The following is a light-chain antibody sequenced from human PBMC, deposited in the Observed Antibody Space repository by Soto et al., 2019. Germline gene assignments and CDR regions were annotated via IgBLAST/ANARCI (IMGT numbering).Light chain of an antibody. CDR1: SGDIGDYKY. J-gene: IGLJ2*01. CDR3: SSYTSTNFVI. Sequence: QSALTQPASVSGSPGQSITISCTRSSGDIGDYKYVSWYKQHPGKAPKLMIYDVSNRPSGVSNRFSASKSGNTASLTISGLQAEDEADYYCSSYTSTNFVIFGGGTKLTVL. CDR2: DVS. V-gene: IGLV2-14*01.